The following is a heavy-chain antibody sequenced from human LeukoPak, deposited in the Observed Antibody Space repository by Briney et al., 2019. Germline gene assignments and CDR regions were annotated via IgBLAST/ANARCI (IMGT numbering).Heavy chain of an antibody. V-gene: IGHV4-38-2*02. Sequence: SETLSLTCTVSGYSISSGYYWGWIRQPPGKWLEWIGSIYHSGSTYYNPSLKSRVTISVDTSKNQFSLKLSSVTTADTAVYYCARGLNPKLRYFDNRYYFYYYMDVWGKGTTVTISS. D-gene: IGHD3-9*01. CDR3: ARGLNPKLRYFDNRYYFYYYMDV. CDR1: GYSISSGYY. J-gene: IGHJ6*03. CDR2: IYHSGST.